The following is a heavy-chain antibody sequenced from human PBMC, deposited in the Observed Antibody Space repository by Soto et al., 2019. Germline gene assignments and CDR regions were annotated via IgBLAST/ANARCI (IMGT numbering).Heavy chain of an antibody. CDR2: IWYDGSNK. D-gene: IGHD6-13*01. CDR3: ARDRYSSSWYLSQQYYYYYYGMDV. V-gene: IGHV3-33*01. CDR1: GFTFSSYG. Sequence: GGSLRLSCAASGFTFSSYGMHWVRQAPGKGLEWVAVIWYDGSNKYYADSVKGRFTISRDNSKNTLYLQMNSLRAEDTAVYYCARDRYSSSWYLSQQYYYYYYGMDVWGQGTTVTVSS. J-gene: IGHJ6*02.